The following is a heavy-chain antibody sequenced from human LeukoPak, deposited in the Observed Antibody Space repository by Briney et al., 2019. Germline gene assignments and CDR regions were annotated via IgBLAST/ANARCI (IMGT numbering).Heavy chain of an antibody. V-gene: IGHV3-7*02. J-gene: IGHJ6*02. D-gene: IGHD3-3*01. CDR3: ARVDTLTPYYDFWSGYRRGDSMDV. CDR2: INEDGSVE. CDR1: GFTFSRFW. Sequence: PGGSLRLSCAASGFTFSRFWMNWVRQAPGKGLKWAANINEDGSVEEHVNSVKGRFTISRDNAKNSLYLQMNSLRAEDTAVYYCARVDTLTPYYDFWSGYRRGDSMDVWGQGTTVTV.